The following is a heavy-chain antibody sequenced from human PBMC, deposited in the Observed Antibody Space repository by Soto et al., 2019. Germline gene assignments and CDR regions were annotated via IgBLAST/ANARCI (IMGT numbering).Heavy chain of an antibody. D-gene: IGHD4-17*01. CDR2: IVVGSGNT. V-gene: IGHV1-58*01. J-gene: IGHJ4*02. Sequence: GASVKVSCKASGFTFTSSAVQWVRQARGQRLEWIGWIVVGSGNTNYAQKFQERVTITRDMSTSTAYMELNSLSAEDMTVYYCVITTVTIRDGFDYWGQGTLVTVSS. CDR3: VITTVTIRDGFDY. CDR1: GFTFTSSA.